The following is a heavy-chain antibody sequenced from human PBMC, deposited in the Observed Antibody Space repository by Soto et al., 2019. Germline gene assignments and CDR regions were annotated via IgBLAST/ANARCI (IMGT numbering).Heavy chain of an antibody. V-gene: IGHV1-69*12. D-gene: IGHD5-12*01. CDR2: IIPIFGTA. Sequence: QVQLVQSGAEVKKPGSSVKVSCKASGGTFSSYAISWVRQAPGQGLEWMGGIIPIFGTANYAQKFQGRVTITADESTSTAYIELSSLRSEDTAVYYCARVSGYDLGYYYGMDVWGQGTTVTVSS. CDR1: GGTFSSYA. J-gene: IGHJ6*02. CDR3: ARVSGYDLGYYYGMDV.